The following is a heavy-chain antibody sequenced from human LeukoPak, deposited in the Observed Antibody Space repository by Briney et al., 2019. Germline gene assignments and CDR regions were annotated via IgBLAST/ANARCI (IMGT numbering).Heavy chain of an antibody. D-gene: IGHD3-10*01. CDR3: ARDLAVRGVNYYYYGMDV. CDR2: INPNSGGT. Sequence: ASVKVSCKASGYTFTTYAITWVRQAPGQGLEWMGWINPNSGGTNYAQKFQGRVTMTRDTSISTAYMELSRLRSDDTAVYCCARDLAVRGVNYYYYGMDVWGQGTTVTVSS. CDR1: GYTFTTYA. V-gene: IGHV1-2*02. J-gene: IGHJ6*02.